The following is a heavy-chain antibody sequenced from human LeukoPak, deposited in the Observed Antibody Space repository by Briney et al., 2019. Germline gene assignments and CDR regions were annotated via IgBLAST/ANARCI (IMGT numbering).Heavy chain of an antibody. V-gene: IGHV3-30*02. D-gene: IGHD2-21*01. CDR2: IRYDGSNK. J-gene: IGHJ6*03. CDR3: AKDDGKVIGSYYYYMDV. CDR1: GFTFSSYG. Sequence: PGGSLRLSCAASGFTFSSYGMHWVRQAPGKGLEWVAFIRYDGSNKYYADSVKGRFTISRDNSKNTLYLQMNSLRAEDTAVYYCAKDDGKVIGSYYYYMDVWGKGTTVTVSS.